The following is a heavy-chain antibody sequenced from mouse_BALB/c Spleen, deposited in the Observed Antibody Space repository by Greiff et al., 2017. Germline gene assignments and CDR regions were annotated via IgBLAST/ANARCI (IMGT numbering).Heavy chain of an antibody. D-gene: IGHD2-2*01. Sequence: EVMLVESGGGLVQPGGSRKLSCAASGFTFSSFGMHWVRQAPEKGLEWVAYISSGSSTIYYADTVKGRFTISRDNPKNTLFLQMTSLRSEDTAMYYCARYGGYDGAYYFDYWGQGTTLTVSS. CDR2: ISSGSSTI. CDR1: GFTFSSFG. V-gene: IGHV5-17*02. J-gene: IGHJ2*01. CDR3: ARYGGYDGAYYFDY.